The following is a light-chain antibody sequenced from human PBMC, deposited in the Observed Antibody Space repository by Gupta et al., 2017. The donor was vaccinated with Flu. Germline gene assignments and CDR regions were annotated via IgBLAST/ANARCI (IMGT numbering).Light chain of an antibody. V-gene: IGKV1-5*03. CDR3: QQYNSYSEGT. J-gene: IGKJ2*02. CDR2: KAS. Sequence: DIQMTQSPSPLSASVGDRVSITCRASQSISGWLAWYQQKPGKAPKLLIYKASSLEGGVPSRFSGSGSGTEFTLTISSLQPDDFATYYCQQYNSYSEGTFGQGTKLEIK. CDR1: QSISGW.